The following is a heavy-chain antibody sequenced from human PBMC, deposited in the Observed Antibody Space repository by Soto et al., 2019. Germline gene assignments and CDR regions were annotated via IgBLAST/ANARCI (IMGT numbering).Heavy chain of an antibody. CDR3: AREDELRGYSGYATGSYFDL. J-gene: IGHJ2*01. D-gene: IGHD5-12*01. CDR1: GFTFSSYA. Sequence: QVQLVESGGGVVQPGRPLRLSCAASGFTFSSYAMHWVRQAPGKGLEWVAVISYDGSNKYYADSVKGRFTISRDNSKNTLYLQMNSLRAEDTAVYYCAREDELRGYSGYATGSYFDLWGRGTLVTVSS. CDR2: ISYDGSNK. V-gene: IGHV3-30-3*01.